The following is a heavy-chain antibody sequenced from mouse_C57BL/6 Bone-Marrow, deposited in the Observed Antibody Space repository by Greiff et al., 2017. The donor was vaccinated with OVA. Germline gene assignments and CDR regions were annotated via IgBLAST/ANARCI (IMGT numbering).Heavy chain of an antibody. D-gene: IGHD1-1*01. Sequence: QVQLKQPGAELVKPGASVKLSCKASGYTFTSYWMHWVKPRPGQGLEWIGMIYPNSGSTNYNEKFKSKATLTVDKSSSPAYMQRSSLTAEDSADYDCAITTVVEGEWYFDVWGTGTTVTVSS. CDR2: IYPNSGST. V-gene: IGHV1-64*01. CDR3: AITTVVEGEWYFDV. J-gene: IGHJ1*03. CDR1: GYTFTSYW.